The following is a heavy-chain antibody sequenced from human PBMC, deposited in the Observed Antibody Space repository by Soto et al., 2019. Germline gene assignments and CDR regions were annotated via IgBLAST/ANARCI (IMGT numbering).Heavy chain of an antibody. V-gene: IGHV4-59*01. CDR2: IYYSGST. J-gene: IGHJ4*02. D-gene: IGHD3-10*01. CDR1: GGSIGSYY. Sequence: SETLSLTCTVSGGSIGSYYWSWIRQPPGKGLEWIGYIYYSGSTNYNPSLKSRVTISIDTSKNQFSLKVTTVTAADTAVYYCARGPMVRGFIPPDYWGPGTLVTVSS. CDR3: ARGPMVRGFIPPDY.